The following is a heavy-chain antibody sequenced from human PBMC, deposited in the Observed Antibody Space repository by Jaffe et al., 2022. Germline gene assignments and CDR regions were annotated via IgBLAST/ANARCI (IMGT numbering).Heavy chain of an antibody. Sequence: EVQLVQSGAEVKKPGESLKISCKGSGYSFTSYWIGWVRQMPGKGLEWMGIIYPGDSDTRYSPSFQGQVTISADKSISTAYLQWSSLKASDTAMYYCVRAGSSWDPFDYYYYYMDVWGKGTTVTVSS. J-gene: IGHJ6*03. V-gene: IGHV5-51*03. CDR2: IYPGDSDT. CDR1: GYSFTSYW. CDR3: VRAGSSWDPFDYYYYYMDV. D-gene: IGHD6-13*01.